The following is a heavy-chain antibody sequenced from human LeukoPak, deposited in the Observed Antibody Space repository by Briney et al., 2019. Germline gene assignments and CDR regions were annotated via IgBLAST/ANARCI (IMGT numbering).Heavy chain of an antibody. J-gene: IGHJ4*02. CDR3: ARGKTYLEVLYYFDY. Sequence: GASVKVSCKASGYTFTGYYMHWVRQAPGQGLEWMGWINPNSGGTNYAQKFQGRVTMTRDTSISTAYMELSRLRSDDTAVYYCARGKTYLEVLYYFDYWGQGTLVTVSS. CDR2: INPNSGGT. CDR1: GYTFTGYY. V-gene: IGHV1-2*02. D-gene: IGHD2-15*01.